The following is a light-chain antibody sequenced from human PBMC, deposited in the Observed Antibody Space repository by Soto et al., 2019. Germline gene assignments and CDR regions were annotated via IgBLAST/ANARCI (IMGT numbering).Light chain of an antibody. CDR2: DVS. J-gene: IGLJ1*01. V-gene: IGLV2-14*01. CDR3: SSYTSSSTRV. Sequence: SEMSQAACVSGVPVQLITISYPETSSDVGGYNYVSWYQQHPGKAPKLMIYDVSNRPSGVSNRFSGSKSGNTASLTISGLQAEDEADYYCSSYTSSSTRVFGTGTRSPS. CDR1: SSDVGGYNY.